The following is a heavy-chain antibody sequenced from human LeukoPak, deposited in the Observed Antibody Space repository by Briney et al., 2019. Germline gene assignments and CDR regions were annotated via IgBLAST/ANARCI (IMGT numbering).Heavy chain of an antibody. CDR3: ARLVAATHNYYYYYYMDV. Sequence: SETLSLTCTVSGDSISAYYWSWIRQPPGKGLEWIGYIYYNGNSIYNPSLKSRVSISTDTSKNQVFLQLRSLTAADTAIYYCARLVAATHNYYYYYYMDVWGKGTTVTISS. D-gene: IGHD2-15*01. V-gene: IGHV4-59*01. CDR2: IYYNGNS. J-gene: IGHJ6*03. CDR1: GDSISAYY.